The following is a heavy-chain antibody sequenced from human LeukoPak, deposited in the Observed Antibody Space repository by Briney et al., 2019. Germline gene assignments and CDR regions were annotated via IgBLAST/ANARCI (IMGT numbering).Heavy chain of an antibody. CDR3: ALEEASYGLDY. J-gene: IGHJ4*02. Sequence: ASVKVSCKASGYTFTSYDINWVRQATGQGLEWLGWINPNSGGTNYAQKFQGRVTMTRDTSISTAYMELSSVRSDDTAVYYCALEEASYGLDYWGQGTLVTVSS. D-gene: IGHD3-16*01. CDR1: GYTFTSYD. CDR2: INPNSGGT. V-gene: IGHV1-2*02.